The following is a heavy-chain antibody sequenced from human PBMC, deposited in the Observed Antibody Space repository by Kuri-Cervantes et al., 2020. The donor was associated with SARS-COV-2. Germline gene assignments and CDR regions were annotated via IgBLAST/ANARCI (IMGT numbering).Heavy chain of an antibody. CDR3: SRPTCTNGVCYTFDY. J-gene: IGHJ4*02. D-gene: IGHD2-8*01. Sequence: SETLSLTCAVYGGSFSGNYWNWIRQPPGKGLEWVGHIHYSGSTYYNPSLKSRVTISVDTSKDQFSLKLSSVTAADTAVYYRSRPTCTNGVCYTFDYWGQGTLVTVSS. CDR1: GGSFSGNY. V-gene: IGHV4-59*05. CDR2: IHYSGST.